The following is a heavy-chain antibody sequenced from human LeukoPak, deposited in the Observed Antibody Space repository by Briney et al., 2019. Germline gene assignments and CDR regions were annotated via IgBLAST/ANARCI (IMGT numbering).Heavy chain of an antibody. CDR1: GFTFSSYE. Sequence: GGSLRLSCAASGFTFSSYEMNWVRQAPGKGLEWVSYISSSGSTIYYADSVKGRLTISRDNAKNSLYLQMNSLRAEDTAVYYCAREGAYYDSSGYYHDAFDIWGQGTMVTVSS. V-gene: IGHV3-48*03. J-gene: IGHJ3*02. D-gene: IGHD3-22*01. CDR2: ISSSGSTI. CDR3: AREGAYYDSSGYYHDAFDI.